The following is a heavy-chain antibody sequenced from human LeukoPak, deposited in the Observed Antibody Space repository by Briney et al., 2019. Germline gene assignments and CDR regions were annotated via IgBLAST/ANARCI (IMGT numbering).Heavy chain of an antibody. V-gene: IGHV4-4*09. D-gene: IGHD2-2*01. CDR1: GGSISSYY. J-gene: IGHJ4*02. CDR2: IYTSGST. Sequence: SETLSLTCTVSGGSISSYYWSWIRQPPGKGLEWIGYIYTSGSTNYNPSLKSRVTISVDTSKNQFSLKLSSVTAVDTAVYYCARVVPAAKLTRRYYFDYWGQGTLVTVSS. CDR3: ARVVPAAKLTRRYYFDY.